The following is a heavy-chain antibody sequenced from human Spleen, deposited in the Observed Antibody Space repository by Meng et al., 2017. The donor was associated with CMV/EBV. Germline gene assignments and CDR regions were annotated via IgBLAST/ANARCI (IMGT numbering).Heavy chain of an antibody. Sequence: SQTLSLTCAISGDSVSSNSAAWSWFRQSPSRGLEWLGRTFYTSKWNNDYAVSVRSRITINPDTSKNQFSLQLNSVTPEDTAVYYCARRHYYDYSGEFDSWGQGTVVTVSS. V-gene: IGHV6-1*01. CDR2: TFYTSKWNN. J-gene: IGHJ4*02. D-gene: IGHD3-22*01. CDR1: GDSVSSNSAA. CDR3: ARRHYYDYSGEFDS.